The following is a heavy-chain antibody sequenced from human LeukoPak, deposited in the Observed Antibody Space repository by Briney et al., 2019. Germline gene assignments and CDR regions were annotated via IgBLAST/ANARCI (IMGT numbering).Heavy chain of an antibody. J-gene: IGHJ4*02. V-gene: IGHV3-64D*09. Sequence: TGGSLRLSCSASGFIFSRYYMHWVRQAPGKGLEYVSAICDNVGSTYYADSVKGRFTISRDNSKNTLYLQMSSLRADDTDVYYCVKDLRGLHQVDRGMYFDYWGQGTLVTVSS. D-gene: IGHD3-10*01. CDR3: VKDLRGLHQVDRGMYFDY. CDR1: GFIFSRYY. CDR2: ICDNVGST.